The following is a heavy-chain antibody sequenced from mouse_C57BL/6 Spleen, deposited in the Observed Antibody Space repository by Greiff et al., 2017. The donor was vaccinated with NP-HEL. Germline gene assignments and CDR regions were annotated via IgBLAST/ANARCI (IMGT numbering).Heavy chain of an antibody. CDR2: INPSNGGT. V-gene: IGHV1-53*01. CDR3: ASVRLRRENYFDY. J-gene: IGHJ2*01. Sequence: VQLQQPGTELVKPGASVKLSCKASGYTFTSYWMHWVKQRPGQGLEWIGNINPSNGGTNYNEKFKSKATLTVDKSSSTAYMQLSSLTSEDSAVYYCASVRLRRENYFDYWGQGTTLTVSS. D-gene: IGHD2-4*01. CDR1: GYTFTSYW.